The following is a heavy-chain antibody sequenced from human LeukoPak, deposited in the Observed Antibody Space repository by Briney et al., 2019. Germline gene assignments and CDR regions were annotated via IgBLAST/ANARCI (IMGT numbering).Heavy chain of an antibody. CDR1: GYXFTGYY. J-gene: IGHJ4*02. CDR2: INPNSGGT. CDR3: ARDGYYYGSGSYSSD. V-gene: IGHV1-2*02. Sequence: ASVKVSCKASGYXFTGYYMHWMRQAPGQGLEWMGWINPNSGGTNYAQKFQGRVTLTRDTSISTAYMELSRLRSDDTAVYYCARDGYYYGSGSYSSDWGQGTLVTVSS. D-gene: IGHD3-10*01.